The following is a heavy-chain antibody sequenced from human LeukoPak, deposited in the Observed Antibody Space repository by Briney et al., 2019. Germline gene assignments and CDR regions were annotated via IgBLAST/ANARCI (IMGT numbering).Heavy chain of an antibody. CDR3: ARVTVSGSHPYFDY. J-gene: IGHJ4*02. V-gene: IGHV4-61*01. Sequence: SETLSLTCTVSGGSVSSGSYYWSWIRQPPGKVLEWIGYIYYSGSTNYNPSLKSRVTISVDTSKNQFSLKLSSVTAADTAVYYCARVTVSGSHPYFDYWGQGALVTVSS. CDR1: GGSVSSGSYY. D-gene: IGHD3-22*01. CDR2: IYYSGST.